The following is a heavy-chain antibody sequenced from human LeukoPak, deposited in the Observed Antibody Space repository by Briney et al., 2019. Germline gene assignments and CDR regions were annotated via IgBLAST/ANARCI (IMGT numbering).Heavy chain of an antibody. CDR2: IIPIFGTA. D-gene: IGHD3-10*01. Sequence: GASVKVSCKASGGTFSSYAISWVRQAPGQGLEWMGGIIPIFGTANYAQKFQGRVTITADESTSTAYMELSSLRSEDTAVYYCARFGYYYGSGSYYSDYWGQGTLVTVSS. V-gene: IGHV1-69*13. CDR1: GGTFSSYA. CDR3: ARFGYYYGSGSYYSDY. J-gene: IGHJ4*02.